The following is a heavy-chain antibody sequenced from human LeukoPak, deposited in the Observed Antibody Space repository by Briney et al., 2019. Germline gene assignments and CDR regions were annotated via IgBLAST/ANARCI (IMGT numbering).Heavy chain of an antibody. CDR2: IYYSGST. V-gene: IGHV4-39*01. CDR3: ARQVSDYYYYYMDV. Sequence: SETLSLTCSVSGGSVSSSHYYWGWIRQPRGEGLQWIGNIYYSGSTYYNPSLESRVTISLDTSKNYFSLKLGSVTAADTAVYYCARQVSDYYYYYMDVWGKGTAVTVSS. CDR1: GGSVSSSHYY. D-gene: IGHD5/OR15-5a*01. J-gene: IGHJ6*03.